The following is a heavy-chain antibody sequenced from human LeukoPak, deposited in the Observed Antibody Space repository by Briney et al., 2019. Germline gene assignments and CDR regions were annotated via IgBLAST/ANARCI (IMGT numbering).Heavy chain of an antibody. Sequence: GGSLRLSCVASGFTFNIYSMSWVRQAPGKGLEWVSSITSSGDATFYADSVKDHFTISRDNSRSTLYLQMSRLRVEDTAVYYCAKDIVGCSSTSCYMVDYWGQGTLVTVSS. J-gene: IGHJ4*02. V-gene: IGHV3-23*01. CDR2: ITSSGDAT. CDR1: GFTFNIYS. CDR3: AKDIVGCSSTSCYMVDY. D-gene: IGHD2-2*02.